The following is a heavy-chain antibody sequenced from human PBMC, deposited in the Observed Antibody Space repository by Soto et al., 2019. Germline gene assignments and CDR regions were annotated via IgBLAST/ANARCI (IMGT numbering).Heavy chain of an antibody. CDR2: IYHTGST. Sequence: QLQLQESGPGLVKPSETLSLTCTVSGGSISSSGYFWGWIRQPPGKGLEWIGNIYHTGSTYFNPSLRRRITISVDTSKNQFSLRLSSLTAADTAVYHCARFDEQGRSRGGFDIWGQGTMVTVSS. CDR3: ARFDEQGRSRGGFDI. CDR1: GGSISSSGYF. V-gene: IGHV4-39*01. D-gene: IGHD3-10*01. J-gene: IGHJ3*02.